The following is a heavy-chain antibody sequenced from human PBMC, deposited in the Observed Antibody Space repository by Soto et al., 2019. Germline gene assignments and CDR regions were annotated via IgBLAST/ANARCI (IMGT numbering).Heavy chain of an antibody. J-gene: IGHJ6*02. CDR3: AREDYYDSSGYPPVRYYYGMDV. V-gene: IGHV1-18*01. CDR1: GYTFTNSG. Sequence: GASVKVSCKASGYTFTNSGISWVRQAPGQGLEWMGWIGAYNGHTKYAQKLQGRVTMTTDTSTSTAYMELRSLKSDDTAVYYCAREDYYDSSGYPPVRYYYGMDVWGPGTTVTVSS. D-gene: IGHD3-22*01. CDR2: IGAYNGHT.